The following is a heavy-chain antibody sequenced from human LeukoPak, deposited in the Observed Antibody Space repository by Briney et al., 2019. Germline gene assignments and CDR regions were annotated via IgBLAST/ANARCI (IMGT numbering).Heavy chain of an antibody. D-gene: IGHD2-15*01. CDR3: AREGPGCSGGSCYTDAFDI. CDR1: GFTFSSYS. V-gene: IGHV3-48*01. J-gene: IGHJ3*02. Sequence: GGSLRLSCAASGFTFSSYSMNWVRQAPGKGLEWVSYISSSSSTIYYADSVKGRFTISRDNAKNSLYLQMNSLRAEDTAVYYCAREGPGCSGGSCYTDAFDIWGQGTMVTVSS. CDR2: ISSSSSTI.